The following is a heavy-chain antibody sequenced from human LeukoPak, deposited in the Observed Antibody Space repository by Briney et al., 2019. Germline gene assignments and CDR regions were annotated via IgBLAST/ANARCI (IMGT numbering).Heavy chain of an antibody. V-gene: IGHV4-39*07. CDR3: ARVLTAAGLDF. D-gene: IGHD6-25*01. CDR2: IHNDGRI. CDR1: GGSISGSRT. Sequence: PSETLSLTCTVSGGSISGSRTWGWVRQPPGKGPEWIGNIHNDGRIASNPSLKSRVTMSLDTSTNQFSLKVNSVTAADTAFYYCARVLTAAGLDFWGQGVLVSISS. J-gene: IGHJ4*02.